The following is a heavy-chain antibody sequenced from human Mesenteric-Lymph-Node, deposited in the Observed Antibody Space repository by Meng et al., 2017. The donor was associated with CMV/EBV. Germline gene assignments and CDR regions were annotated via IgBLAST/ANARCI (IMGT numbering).Heavy chain of an antibody. V-gene: IGHV1-69*01. CDR1: YA. CDR2: IIPIFGTA. D-gene: IGHD3-10*01. CDR3: ARQNRKYFETGSYYGGYYFDY. J-gene: IGHJ4*02. Sequence: YAISWVRQAPGQGLEWMGGIIPIFGTANYAQNFQGRATITADEATSTVFLELSSLTSEDTAVFYCARQNRKYFETGSYYGGYYFDYWGQGTLVTVSS.